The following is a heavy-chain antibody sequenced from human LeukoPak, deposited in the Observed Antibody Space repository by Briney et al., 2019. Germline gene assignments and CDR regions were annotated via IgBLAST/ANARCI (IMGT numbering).Heavy chain of an antibody. CDR2: ISYDGSNK. D-gene: IGHD3-10*01. Sequence: GGSLRLSCAASGFTFSSYGMHWVRQAPGKGLEWVAVISYDGSNKYYADSVKGRFTISRDNSKNTLYLQMNSLRAEDTAVYYYAKDAAGFGELLTYYYYGMDIWGQGTTVTVSS. CDR3: AKDAAGFGELLTYYYYGMDI. J-gene: IGHJ6*02. CDR1: GFTFSSYG. V-gene: IGHV3-30*18.